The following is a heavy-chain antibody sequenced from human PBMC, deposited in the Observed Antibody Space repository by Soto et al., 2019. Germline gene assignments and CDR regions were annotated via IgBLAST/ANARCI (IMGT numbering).Heavy chain of an antibody. V-gene: IGHV1-2*02. Sequence: ASVKASCQASGYTFIDYFIHWLRQAPGQGREWMGWINPNSGETKFAQTFQGRVTMTMDTSTSTAYLELNRLRSDDTAMYYCATDRPFLRGGLAWGMDVWGQGTTVTSP. CDR1: GYTFIDYF. CDR3: ATDRPFLRGGLAWGMDV. J-gene: IGHJ6*02. CDR2: INPNSGET. D-gene: IGHD7-27*01.